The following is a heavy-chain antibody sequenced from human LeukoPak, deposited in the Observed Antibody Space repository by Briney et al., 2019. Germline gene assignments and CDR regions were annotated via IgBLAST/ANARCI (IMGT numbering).Heavy chain of an antibody. CDR2: ISSSSSYI. D-gene: IGHD5-12*01. CDR3: ASLGSSKVATYYYGMDV. J-gene: IGHJ6*02. Sequence: RGSLRLSCAASGFTFSSYSMNWVRQAPGKGLEWVSSISSSSSYIYYADSVKGRFTISRDNAKNSLYLQMNSLRAEDTAVYYCASLGSSKVATYYYGMDVWGQGTTVTVSS. CDR1: GFTFSSYS. V-gene: IGHV3-21*01.